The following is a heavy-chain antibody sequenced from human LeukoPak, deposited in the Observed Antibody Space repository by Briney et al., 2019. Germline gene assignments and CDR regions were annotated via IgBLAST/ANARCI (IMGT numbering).Heavy chain of an antibody. CDR1: GGTFSSYA. J-gene: IGHJ4*02. V-gene: IGHV1-69*04. Sequence: SVEVSCKASGGTFSSYAISWVRQAPGQGLEWMGRIIPILGIANYAQKFQGRVTITADKSTSTAYMELSSLRSEDTAVYYCASTHAKEQWLVPYYFDYWGQGTLVTVSS. CDR2: IIPILGIA. D-gene: IGHD6-19*01. CDR3: ASTHAKEQWLVPYYFDY.